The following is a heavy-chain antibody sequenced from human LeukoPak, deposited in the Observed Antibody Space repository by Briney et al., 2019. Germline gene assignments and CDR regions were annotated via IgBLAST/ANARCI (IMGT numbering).Heavy chain of an antibody. Sequence: GGSLRLSCAASGFTFKSYSMNWVRQAPGKGPEWISYISSISRVIYYADSVKGRFTISRDNAKNSLSLQMNSLRAEDTAVYYCARDKWLQYWYFDLWGRGTLVTVSS. V-gene: IGHV3-48*01. CDR3: ARDKWLQYWYFDL. CDR1: GFTFKSYS. CDR2: ISSISRVI. D-gene: IGHD5-12*01. J-gene: IGHJ2*01.